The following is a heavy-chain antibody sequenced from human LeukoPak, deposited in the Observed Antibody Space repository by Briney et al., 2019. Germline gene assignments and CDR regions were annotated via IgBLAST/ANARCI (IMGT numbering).Heavy chain of an antibody. D-gene: IGHD6-19*01. V-gene: IGHV3-21*04. CDR1: GFTFSSYS. CDR2: ISSSSSYI. CDR3: ARHGDIAVAGTTGFQH. Sequence: GGSLRLSCAASGFTFSSYSMNWVRQAPGKGLEWVSSISSSSSYIYYADSVKGRFTISRDNAKNTLYLQMNSLRAEDTAVYYCARHGDIAVAGTTGFQHWGQGTLVTVSS. J-gene: IGHJ1*01.